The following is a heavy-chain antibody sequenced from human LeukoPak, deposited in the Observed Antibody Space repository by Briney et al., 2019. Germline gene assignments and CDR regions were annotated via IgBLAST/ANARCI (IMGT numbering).Heavy chain of an antibody. D-gene: IGHD2-15*01. CDR3: ARDLCSGGSCYYYGMDV. J-gene: IGHJ6*02. CDR1: GFTFSSYW. V-gene: IGHV3-7*01. Sequence: PGGSLRLSCAASGFTFSSYWMSLVRQAPGKGLEWVANIKQDGSEKYYVDSVKGRFTISRDNAKNSLYLQMNSLRAEDTAVYYCARDLCSGGSCYYYGMDVWGQGTTVTVSS. CDR2: IKQDGSEK.